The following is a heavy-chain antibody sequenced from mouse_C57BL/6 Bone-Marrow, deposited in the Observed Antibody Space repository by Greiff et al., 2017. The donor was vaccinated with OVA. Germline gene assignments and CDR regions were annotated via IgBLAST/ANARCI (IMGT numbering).Heavy chain of an antibody. CDR1: GYTFTSYG. CDR2: ISPRSGNT. CDR3: AREGGYGNYEAWFAY. Sequence: QIQLQQSGAELARPGASVKLSCKASGYTFTSYGIRWVKQRTGQGLEWIGEISPRSGNTSYNEKFKGKATLTADKSSSTAYMELRSLTSEDSAVYFCAREGGYGNYEAWFAYWGQGTLVTVSA. J-gene: IGHJ3*01. D-gene: IGHD2-10*02. V-gene: IGHV1-81*01.